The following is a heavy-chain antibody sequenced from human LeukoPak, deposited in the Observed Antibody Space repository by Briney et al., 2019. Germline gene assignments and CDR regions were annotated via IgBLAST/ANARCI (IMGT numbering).Heavy chain of an antibody. CDR2: INPSGGST. D-gene: IGHD4-23*01. V-gene: IGHV1-46*01. J-gene: IGHJ5*02. CDR3: ARDNSVEDTAWWFDP. CDR1: GYTFTTYY. Sequence: VASVKVSCKASGYTFTTYYVHWVRQAPGQGLEWMGIINPSGGSTSYAQKFQGRVTMTRDMSTSTDYMELSSLRSEDTAVYYCARDNSVEDTAWWFDPWGQGTLVTVSS.